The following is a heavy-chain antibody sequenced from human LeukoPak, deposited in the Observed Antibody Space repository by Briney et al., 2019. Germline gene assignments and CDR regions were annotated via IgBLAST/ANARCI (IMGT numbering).Heavy chain of an antibody. CDR2: INHDGTNT. CDR3: TNFDY. J-gene: IGHJ4*02. V-gene: IGHV3-30*02. Sequence: GGSLRLSCTASGLTFSSSDMHWVRQAPGKGLDWVSLINHDGTNTYYADSVKGRFSISRDNSQNTLYLQMNSLRGEDTAVYYCTNFDYWGQGTLVTVSS. CDR1: GLTFSSSD.